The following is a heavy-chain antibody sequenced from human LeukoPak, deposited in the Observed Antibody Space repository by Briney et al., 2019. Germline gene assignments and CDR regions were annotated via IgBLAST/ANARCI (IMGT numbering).Heavy chain of an antibody. CDR1: GFTFSSYA. CDR2: IGGSGGST. D-gene: IGHD4/OR15-4a*01. J-gene: IGHJ4*02. CDR3: AKALRNSGANDY. Sequence: GGSLRLSCAASGFTFSSYAMSWVGQAPGQGLEWVSGIGGSGGSTYYADSVKGRFTSARDNSKITLYLQMNSLRAEDTAVCYCAKALRNSGANDYWGQGTLVTVSS. V-gene: IGHV3-23*01.